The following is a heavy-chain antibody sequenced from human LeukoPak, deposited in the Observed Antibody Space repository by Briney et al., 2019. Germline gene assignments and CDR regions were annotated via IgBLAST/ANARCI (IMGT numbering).Heavy chain of an antibody. CDR1: GFTFSSYA. J-gene: IGHJ4*02. Sequence: GGSLRLSCAASGFTFSSYAMSWVRQAPGKGLEWVSAISGSGGSTYYADSVKGRFTISRDNSKNTLYLQMNSLRAEDTAVYYCAKASSSWYLGQGLVYWGQGTLVTVSS. CDR2: ISGSGGST. CDR3: AKASSSWYLGQGLVY. V-gene: IGHV3-23*01. D-gene: IGHD6-13*01.